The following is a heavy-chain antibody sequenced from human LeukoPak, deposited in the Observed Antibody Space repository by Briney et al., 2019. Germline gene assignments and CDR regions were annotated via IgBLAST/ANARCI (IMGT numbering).Heavy chain of an antibody. V-gene: IGHV4-34*01. CDR1: GGSFSGYY. Sequence: SETLSLTCAVYGGSFSGYYWSWIRQPPGKGLEWIGEINHSGSTNYNPSLKSRVTISVDTSKNQFSLKLSSVTAADTAVYYCARVAGQYYYDYYMDVWGKGTTVTISS. CDR2: INHSGST. J-gene: IGHJ6*03. CDR3: ARVAGQYYYDYYMDV.